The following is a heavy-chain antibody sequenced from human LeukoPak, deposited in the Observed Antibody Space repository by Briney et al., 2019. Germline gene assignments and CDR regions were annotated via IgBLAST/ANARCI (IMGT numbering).Heavy chain of an antibody. Sequence: GGSLRLSXAASGFTFDNYNMNWVRQAPGKGLEWVSSISSGSNYIFEADSVKGRFTVTKDTALNSLSLQLNSLRADDTAVYYCARSAGGNYFDYWGQGTLVTVSS. CDR3: ARSAGGNYFDY. CDR2: ISSGSNYI. V-gene: IGHV3-21*01. D-gene: IGHD2-8*02. J-gene: IGHJ4*02. CDR1: GFTFDNYN.